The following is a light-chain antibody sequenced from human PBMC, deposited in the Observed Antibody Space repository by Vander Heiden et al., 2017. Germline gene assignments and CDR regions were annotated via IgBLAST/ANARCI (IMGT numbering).Light chain of an antibody. CDR3: QQFNSAPYT. V-gene: IGKV1-5*03. CDR2: KAS. CDR1: QSISSW. J-gene: IGKJ2*01. Sequence: DIQMTQSPSSLSPSLGDRVTITPRPSQSISSWLAWYQQKPGEAPNLLIHKASSLQSGVPSRISGSGSGTEFTLTISSLQPDDIASYYCQQFNSAPYTFGQGTKLEIK.